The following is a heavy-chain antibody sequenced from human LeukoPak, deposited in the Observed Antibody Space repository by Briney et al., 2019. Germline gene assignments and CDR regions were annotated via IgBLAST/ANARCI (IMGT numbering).Heavy chain of an antibody. CDR1: GFTFSSYN. V-gene: IGHV3-48*01. CDR2: ISSSGNTI. J-gene: IGHJ6*03. CDR3: ARRSTIFGVAASYYMDV. Sequence: GGSLRLSCAASGFTFSSYNMNWVRQAPGKGLEWISHISSSGNTIYYADSVKGRLTISRDYAKTSLYLQMNSLRAEDTAVYYCARRSTIFGVAASYYMDVWGKGTTVIVSS. D-gene: IGHD3-3*01.